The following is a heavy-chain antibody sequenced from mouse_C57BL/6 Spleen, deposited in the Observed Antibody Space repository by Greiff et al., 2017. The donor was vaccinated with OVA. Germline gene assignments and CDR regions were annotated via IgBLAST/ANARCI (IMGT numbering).Heavy chain of an antibody. D-gene: IGHD1-1*01. V-gene: IGHV1-76*01. CDR1: GYTFTDYY. J-gene: IGHJ2*01. CDR3: ARSDYGSSLDY. Sequence: VQLQQSGAELVRPGASVKLSCKASGYTFTDYYINWVKQRPGQGLEWIARIYPGSGNTYYNEKFKGKATLTAEKSSSTAYMQLSSLTSEDSAGYFCARSDYGSSLDYWGQGTTLTVSS. CDR2: IYPGSGNT.